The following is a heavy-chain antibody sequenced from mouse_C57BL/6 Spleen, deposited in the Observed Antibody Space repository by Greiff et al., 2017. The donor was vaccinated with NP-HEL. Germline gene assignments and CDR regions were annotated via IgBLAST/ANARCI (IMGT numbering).Heavy chain of an antibody. CDR1: GFTFTDYY. CDR2: IRNKANCYTT. J-gene: IGHJ3*01. CDR3: GRDSSGYEGFAY. Sequence: EVQLQESGGGLVQPGGSLSLSCAASGFTFTDYYMNWVRQPPGQGLEWLGFIRNKANCYTTEYSESVKGRFTISRDNSKSILYLQMNALRAEDSATYYCGRDSSGYEGFAYWGQGTLVTVSA. V-gene: IGHV7-3*01. D-gene: IGHD2-2*01.